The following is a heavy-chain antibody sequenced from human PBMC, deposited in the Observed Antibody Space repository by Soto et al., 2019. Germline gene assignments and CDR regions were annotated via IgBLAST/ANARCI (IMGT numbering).Heavy chain of an antibody. J-gene: IGHJ4*02. Sequence: GGSLRLSCAASGFTFSNAWMNWVRQAPGKGLEWVGHIKSKTEGGTTDYAAPVKGRFTFSRDDSTDTLYLQMNSLKSEDTAVYYCTTNVLVWSSWSWAVDHWGQGTLVTVSS. CDR3: TTNVLVWSSWSWAVDH. V-gene: IGHV3-15*07. CDR2: IKSKTEGGTT. CDR1: GFTFSNAW. D-gene: IGHD6-13*01.